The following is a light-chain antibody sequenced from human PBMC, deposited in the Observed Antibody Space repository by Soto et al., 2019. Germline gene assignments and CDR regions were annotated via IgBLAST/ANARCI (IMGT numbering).Light chain of an antibody. CDR3: QQRNIWHTVT. J-gene: IGKJ5*01. Sequence: IVLTQSPDTLSFSPGERATLSFRPSQSVPNSRLAWYQQKPGQAPSLVISDTSIRATGIPDRFSGSGSATDFSLTISSLETQDSAIYYCQQRNIWHTVTFGQGTRLEIK. V-gene: IGKV3D-20*02. CDR1: QSVPNSR. CDR2: DTS.